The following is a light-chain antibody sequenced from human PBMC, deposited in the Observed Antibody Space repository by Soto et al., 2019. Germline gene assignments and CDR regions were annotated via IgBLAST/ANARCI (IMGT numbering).Light chain of an antibody. V-gene: IGLV4-69*01. J-gene: IGLJ2*01. CDR3: QTWGTGIVV. CDR1: SGHSSYA. CDR2: LNSDGSH. Sequence: QTVVTQSPSASASLGASVKLTCTLSSGHSSYAIAWHQQQPEKGPRYLMKLNSDGSHSKGDVIPDRFSGSSSGAERYLTISSLQSEDEADYYCQTWGTGIVVFGGGTQLTVL.